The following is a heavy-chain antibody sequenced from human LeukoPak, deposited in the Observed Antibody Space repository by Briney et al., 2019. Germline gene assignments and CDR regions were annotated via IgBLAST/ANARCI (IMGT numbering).Heavy chain of an antibody. CDR1: GIRVSTKH. D-gene: IGHD3-10*01. V-gene: IGHV3-66*01. J-gene: IGHJ3*02. CDR2: IYTDATT. CDR3: ARGPYGDVPFDI. Sequence: GGSLRLSCAASGIRVSTKHMSWVRQAPGKGLGCVSVIYTDATTYYADSVKGRFTISRDNFKNTVFLRMNSLRTDDTAVYYCARGPYGDVPFDIWGQGTMVTVSS.